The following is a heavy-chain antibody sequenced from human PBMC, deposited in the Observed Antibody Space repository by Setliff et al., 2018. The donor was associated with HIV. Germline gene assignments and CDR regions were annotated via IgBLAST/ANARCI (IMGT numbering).Heavy chain of an antibody. CDR1: GGSIDSTSYY. CDR3: AKDRGYYFDL. J-gene: IGHJ2*01. V-gene: IGHV4-61*02. D-gene: IGHD3-10*01. Sequence: SETLSLTCTVSGGSIDSTSYYWNWIRQPAGKGLEWIGRIYSSGATSYNPSLRSRVTMSVDTSKNQLSLTLDSMTAADTAVYYCAKDRGYYFDLWGRGILVTVS. CDR2: IYSSGAT.